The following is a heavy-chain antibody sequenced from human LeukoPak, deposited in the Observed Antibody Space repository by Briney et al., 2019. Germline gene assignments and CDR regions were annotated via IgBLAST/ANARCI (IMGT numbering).Heavy chain of an antibody. V-gene: IGHV3-53*01. Sequence: GGSLRLSCAASGFTFSSNYMSWVRQAPGKGLEWVSVIYSGGSTYYADSVKGRFTISRDNSKNTLYLQMNSLRAEDTAVYYRARDRSVYIERYYGMDVWGQGTTVTVSS. D-gene: IGHD5-12*01. CDR1: GFTFSSNY. CDR2: IYSGGST. CDR3: ARDRSVYIERYYGMDV. J-gene: IGHJ6*02.